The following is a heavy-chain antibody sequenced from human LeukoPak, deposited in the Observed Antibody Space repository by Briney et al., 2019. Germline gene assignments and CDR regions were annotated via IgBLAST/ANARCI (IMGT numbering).Heavy chain of an antibody. V-gene: IGHV1-2*02. J-gene: IGHJ4*02. CDR1: GYTFTGYY. CDR3: ARDPIHDSSGYYYPYYFDY. CDR2: INPNSGGT. D-gene: IGHD3-22*01. Sequence: GASVKVSCKASGYTFTGYYMHWVRQAPGQGLEWMGWINPNSGGTNYAQKFQGRVTMTRDTSISTAYMELSRLRSDDTAVYYCARDPIHDSSGYYYPYYFDYWGQGTLVTVSS.